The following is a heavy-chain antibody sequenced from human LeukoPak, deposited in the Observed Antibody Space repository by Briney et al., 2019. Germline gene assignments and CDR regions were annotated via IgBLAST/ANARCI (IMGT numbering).Heavy chain of an antibody. CDR3: ARNNGMDV. J-gene: IGHJ6*02. V-gene: IGHV3-11*03. CDR1: GFTFSDYY. CDR2: ISGNSGDI. Sequence: GGSLRLSCTVSGFTFSDYYMTWVRQAPGKGLEWLSYISGNSGDINYLDSVRGRFTISRDNAKNSLYLQMNSLRVEDTALYHCARNNGMDVWGQGTTVIVSS.